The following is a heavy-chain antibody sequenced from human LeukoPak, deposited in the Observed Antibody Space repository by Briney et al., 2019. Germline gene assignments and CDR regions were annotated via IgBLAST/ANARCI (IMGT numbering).Heavy chain of an antibody. CDR3: ARNPEAAHYYDSSGSLGGLDYFDY. J-gene: IGHJ4*02. CDR2: INPNSGGT. Sequence: ASVKVSCKASGYTFTGYYMHWVRQAPGQGLEWMGWINPNSGGTNYAQKFQGRVTMTRDTSISTAYMELSRLRSDDTAVYYCARNPEAAHYYDSSGSLGGLDYFDYWGQGTLVTVSS. D-gene: IGHD3-22*01. V-gene: IGHV1-2*02. CDR1: GYTFTGYY.